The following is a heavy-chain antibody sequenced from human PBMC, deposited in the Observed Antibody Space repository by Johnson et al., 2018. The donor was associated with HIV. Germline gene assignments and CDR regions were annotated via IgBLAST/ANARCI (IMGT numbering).Heavy chain of an antibody. J-gene: IGHJ3*02. Sequence: EVQLLESGGGLVKPGGSLRLSCAASGFTVSSNEMSWVRQAPGKGLEWVSSISGGSTYYADSRKGRFTISRDNSKNTLHLQMNSLRAEDTAVYYCATSYYYDSSYDAFDIWGQGTMVTVSS. CDR2: ISGGST. D-gene: IGHD3-22*01. V-gene: IGHV3-38-3*01. CDR1: GFTVSSNE. CDR3: ATSYYYDSSYDAFDI.